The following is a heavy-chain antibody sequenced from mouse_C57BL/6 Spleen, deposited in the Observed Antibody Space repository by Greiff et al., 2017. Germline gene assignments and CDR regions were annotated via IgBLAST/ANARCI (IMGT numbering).Heavy chain of an antibody. CDR3: AKEGRGFDY. CDR1: GYTFTSYW. Sequence: QVQLQQPGAELVRPGSSVKLSCKAPGYTFTSYWMDWVKQRPGQGLEWIGNIYPSDSETHYNQKFKDKATLTVDKSSSTAYMQLSSLTSEDSAVYYCAKEGRGFDYWGQGTTLTVSS. V-gene: IGHV1-61*01. CDR2: IYPSDSET. J-gene: IGHJ2*01.